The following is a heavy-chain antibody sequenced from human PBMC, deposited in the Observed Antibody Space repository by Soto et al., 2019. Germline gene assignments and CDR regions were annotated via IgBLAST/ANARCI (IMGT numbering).Heavy chain of an antibody. CDR2: ISWDGGST. Sequence: DVQLVESGGVVVQPGGSLRLSCAASGFTFDDYTMHWVRQAPGKGLEWVSLISWDGGSTYYADSVKGRFTISRDNSKNSLYLQMNSLRTEDTALYYCAKDRGQLGYYYYGMDVWGQGTTVTVSS. V-gene: IGHV3-43*01. D-gene: IGHD6-13*01. CDR3: AKDRGQLGYYYYGMDV. CDR1: GFTFDDYT. J-gene: IGHJ6*02.